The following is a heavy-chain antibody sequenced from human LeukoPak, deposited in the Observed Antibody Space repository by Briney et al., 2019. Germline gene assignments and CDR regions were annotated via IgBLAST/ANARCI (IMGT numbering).Heavy chain of an antibody. V-gene: IGHV3-74*01. J-gene: IGHJ1*01. CDR1: GFVFSGYW. CDR2: TNTDGSTT. Sequence: GGSLRLSCAASGFVFSGYWMHWVRQIPGKGLVRVSRTNTDGSTTTYAESVKGRFTISRDNAKSILYLQMNSLRVEDAAVYYCARTAAYSGNYYGYFQHWGQGALVTVSS. CDR3: ARTAAYSGNYYGYFQH. D-gene: IGHD1-26*01.